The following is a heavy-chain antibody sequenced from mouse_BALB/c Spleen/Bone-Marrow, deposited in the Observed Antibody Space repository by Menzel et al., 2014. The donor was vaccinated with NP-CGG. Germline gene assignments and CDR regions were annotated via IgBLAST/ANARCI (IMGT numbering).Heavy chain of an antibody. Sequence: EVKVEESGGGLVKPGGSLKLSCAASGFAFSSYDMSWVRQTPEKRLEWVAYISSGGGRTYYPDTVKGRFTISGDNAKNTLYLQMSSLKSEDTAMYYCARPLYYYGSSPFYAMDYWGQGTSVTVSS. V-gene: IGHV5-12-1*01. J-gene: IGHJ4*01. CDR3: ARPLYYYGSSPFYAMDY. CDR2: ISSGGGRT. D-gene: IGHD1-1*01. CDR1: GFAFSSYD.